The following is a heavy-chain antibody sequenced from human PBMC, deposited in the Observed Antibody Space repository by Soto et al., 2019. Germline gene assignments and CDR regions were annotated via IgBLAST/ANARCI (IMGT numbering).Heavy chain of an antibody. CDR1: GYTFTSYD. Sequence: QVHLVQSGAEVRKPGASVKVSCKASGYTFTSYDINWVRQATGQGLEWMGWMNPNSGNTAYAQKFQARVTMTRNTSISTAHMELSSLRSEDTAVYYCARESTRGFAPWGQGTLVTVSS. V-gene: IGHV1-8*01. CDR2: MNPNSGNT. J-gene: IGHJ5*02. CDR3: ARESTRGFAP.